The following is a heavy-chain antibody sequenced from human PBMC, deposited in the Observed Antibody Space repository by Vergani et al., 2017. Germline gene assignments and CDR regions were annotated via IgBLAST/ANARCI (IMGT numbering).Heavy chain of an antibody. Sequence: QVQLVESGGGVVQPGRSLRLSCAASGFTFNTYDMHWVRQAPGKGLEWVAVISDDGSNKYYVASVKGRFSISRDNSENTLYLQMNSLRGEDTAVYYCARTGTGXAAAYYYQYYMDVWGKGTTVTVSS. CDR3: ARTGTGXAAAYYYQYYMDV. D-gene: IGHD2-2*01. V-gene: IGHV3-30*03. J-gene: IGHJ6*03. CDR2: ISDDGSNK. CDR1: GFTFNTYD.